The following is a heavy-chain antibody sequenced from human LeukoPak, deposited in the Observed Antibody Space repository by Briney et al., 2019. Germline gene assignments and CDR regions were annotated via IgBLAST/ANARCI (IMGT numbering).Heavy chain of an antibody. D-gene: IGHD6-13*01. V-gene: IGHV1-18*01. Sequence: ASVKVSCKASGYTFTSYGISWVRQAPGQGLEWMGWISAYNGNTNYAQKFQGRVTMTRDTSISTAYMELSRLRSDDTAVYYCARPSLIAGYYFDYWGQGTLVTVSS. CDR2: ISAYNGNT. CDR1: GYTFTSYG. J-gene: IGHJ4*02. CDR3: ARPSLIAGYYFDY.